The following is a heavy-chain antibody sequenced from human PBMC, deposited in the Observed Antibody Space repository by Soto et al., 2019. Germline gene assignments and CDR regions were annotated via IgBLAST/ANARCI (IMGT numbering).Heavy chain of an antibody. Sequence: QVQLVQSGAEVKKPGSSVKVSCKASGGTFSSYAVSWVRQAPGQGLEWMGVIIPILATPKYAQKFQGRGKITADEYTTTACMELSSLRPDDTAVYYCARESSSPNDYFYGMDDWGHGTTVIVS. V-gene: IGHV1-69*01. CDR1: GGTFSSYA. CDR2: IIPILATP. D-gene: IGHD2-2*01. J-gene: IGHJ6*02. CDR3: ARESSSPNDYFYGMDD.